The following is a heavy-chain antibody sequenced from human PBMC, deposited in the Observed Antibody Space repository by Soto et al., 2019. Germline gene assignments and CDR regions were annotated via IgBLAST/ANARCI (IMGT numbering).Heavy chain of an antibody. CDR1: GGSISSSSYY. J-gene: IGHJ5*02. V-gene: IGHV4-39*01. Sequence: SETLSLTCTVSGGSISSSSYYWGWIRQPPGKGLEWIGSIYYSGSTYYNPSLKSRVTISVDTSKNQFSLKLSSVTAADTAVYYCARSLDDPYSWSYYWRFEPCGQRRLVTVP. CDR2: IYYSGST. CDR3: ARSLDDPYSWSYYWRFEP. D-gene: IGHD1-26*01.